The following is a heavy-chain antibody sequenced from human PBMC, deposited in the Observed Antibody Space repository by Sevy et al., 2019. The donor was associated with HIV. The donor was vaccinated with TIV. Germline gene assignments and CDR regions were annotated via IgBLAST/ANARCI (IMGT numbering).Heavy chain of an antibody. CDR1: RFTFATYW. Sequence: GGSLRLSCAASRFTFATYWMTWVRQAPGKGLEWVAYIIQDGTDKYYVDSVRGRFAISRDNAKNSLYLHMSGLRAEDTAVYYCARALADWGSFHYSSWGRGTLVTVSS. J-gene: IGHJ4*02. D-gene: IGHD3-16*02. V-gene: IGHV3-7*01. CDR2: IIQDGTDK. CDR3: ARALADWGSFHYSS.